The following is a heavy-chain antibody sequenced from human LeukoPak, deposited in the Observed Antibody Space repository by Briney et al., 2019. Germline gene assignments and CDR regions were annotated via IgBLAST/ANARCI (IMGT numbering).Heavy chain of an antibody. D-gene: IGHD3-10*01. V-gene: IGHV4-39*01. Sequence: SETLSLTCTVSDDSISSSSYYWEWIRQPPGKGLEWIGSAFYSGSTYYNPSLKSRVTISVDTSKNQFSLKLSSVTAADTAVYYWATQILLGHYYWGQGTLVTVSS. J-gene: IGHJ4*02. CDR2: AFYSGST. CDR1: DDSISSSSYY. CDR3: ATQILLGHYY.